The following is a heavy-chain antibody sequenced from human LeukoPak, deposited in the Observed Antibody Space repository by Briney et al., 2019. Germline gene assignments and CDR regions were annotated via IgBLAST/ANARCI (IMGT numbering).Heavy chain of an antibody. CDR2: IYSGGST. CDR3: ARDGLVHSSRGAFDY. Sequence: GGSLRLSCAASGFTVSSNYMSWVRQAPGKGLEWVSVIYSGGSTYYADSVKGRFTISRDNSKNTLYLQMNSLRAEDTAVYYCARDGLVHSSRGAFDYWGQGTLVTVSS. D-gene: IGHD6-13*01. V-gene: IGHV3-53*01. J-gene: IGHJ4*02. CDR1: GFTVSSNY.